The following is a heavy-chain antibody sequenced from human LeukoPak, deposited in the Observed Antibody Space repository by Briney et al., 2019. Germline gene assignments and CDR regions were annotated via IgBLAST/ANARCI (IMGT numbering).Heavy chain of an antibody. J-gene: IGHJ4*02. CDR1: GYTFTSYG. CDR2: ISAYNGNT. CDR3: ARDPHSSSSAHFDY. Sequence: ASVKVSCTASGYTFTSYGISWVRQAPGQGLEWMGWISAYNGNTNYAQKLQGRVTMTTDTSTSTAYMELRSLRSDDTAVYYCARDPHSSSSAHFDYWGQGTLVTVSS. V-gene: IGHV1-18*01. D-gene: IGHD6-6*01.